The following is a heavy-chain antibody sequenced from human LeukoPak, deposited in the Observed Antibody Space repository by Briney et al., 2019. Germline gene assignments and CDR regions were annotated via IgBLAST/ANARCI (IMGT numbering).Heavy chain of an antibody. D-gene: IGHD6-19*01. CDR3: AKLPVAGLYYYYMDV. J-gene: IGHJ6*03. Sequence: GSLRLSCAASGFTFSSYAMSWVRQAPGQGLEWVSAITGSGGSTNYADPVKGRFTISRDNYKHTLFLRMNSLRAEDTAVYYCAKLPVAGLYYYYMDVWGKGTTVTVSS. CDR2: ITGSGGST. V-gene: IGHV3-23*01. CDR1: GFTFSSYA.